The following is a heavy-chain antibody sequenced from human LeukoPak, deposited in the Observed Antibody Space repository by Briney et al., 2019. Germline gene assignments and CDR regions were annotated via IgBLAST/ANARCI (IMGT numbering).Heavy chain of an antibody. CDR3: AKARSGSYTDAFDI. Sequence: GGSLRLSCAASGFTVSSNYMSWVRQAPGKGLEWVSAISGSGGSTYYADSVKGRFTISRDNSKNTLYLQMNSLRAEDTAVYYCAKARSGSYTDAFDIWGQGTMVTVSS. V-gene: IGHV3-23*01. J-gene: IGHJ3*02. CDR2: ISGSGGST. CDR1: GFTVSSNY. D-gene: IGHD1-26*01.